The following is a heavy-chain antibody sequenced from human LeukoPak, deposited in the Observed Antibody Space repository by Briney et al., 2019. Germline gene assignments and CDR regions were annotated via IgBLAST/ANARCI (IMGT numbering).Heavy chain of an antibody. CDR2: IIPILGIA. V-gene: IGHV1-69*02. Sequence: ASVKVSCKASGGTFSSYTISWVRQAPGQGLEWMGRIIPILGIANYAQKFQGRVTITADKSTSTAYMELSSPRSEDTAVYYCARVSPDGYFDYWGQGALVTVSS. CDR3: ARVSPDGYFDY. CDR1: GGTFSSYT. J-gene: IGHJ4*02. D-gene: IGHD2/OR15-2a*01.